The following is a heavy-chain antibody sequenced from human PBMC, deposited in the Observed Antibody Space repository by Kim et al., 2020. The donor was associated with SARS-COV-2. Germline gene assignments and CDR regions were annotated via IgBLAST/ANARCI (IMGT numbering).Heavy chain of an antibody. V-gene: IGHV3-23*03. CDR3: AKEGRGDYVFYYYGMDV. D-gene: IGHD4-17*01. Sequence: VEGRFTISRDNSKNTLYLQINSLRAEDTAVYYCAKEGRGDYVFYYYGMDVWGQGTTVTVSS. J-gene: IGHJ6*02.